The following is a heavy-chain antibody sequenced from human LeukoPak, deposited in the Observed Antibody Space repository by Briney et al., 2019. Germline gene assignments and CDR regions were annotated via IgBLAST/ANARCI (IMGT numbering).Heavy chain of an antibody. CDR2: ISSSSSYI. CDR3: ARRTGVHYSNNNWFDP. CDR1: GFTFSSYS. V-gene: IGHV3-21*01. J-gene: IGHJ5*02. Sequence: GGSLRLSCAASGFTFSSYSMNWVRQAPGKGLEWVSSISSSSSYIYYADSVKGRFTISRDNAKNSLYLQMNSLRAEDTAVYYCARRTGVHYSNNNWFDPWGQGTLVTVSS. D-gene: IGHD4-11*01.